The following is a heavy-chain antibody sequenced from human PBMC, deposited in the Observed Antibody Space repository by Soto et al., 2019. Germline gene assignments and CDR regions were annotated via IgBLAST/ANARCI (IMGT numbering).Heavy chain of an antibody. CDR3: ARGHDYYDSSGYYHWFDP. Sequence: SVKVSCKASGGTFSSYAISWVRQAPGQGLEWMGGIIPIFGTANYAQKFQGRVTITADKSTSTAYMELSSLRSEDTAVYYCARGHDYYDSSGYYHWFDPWGQGTLVTVSS. CDR2: IIPIFGTA. CDR1: GGTFSSYA. V-gene: IGHV1-69*06. D-gene: IGHD3-22*01. J-gene: IGHJ5*02.